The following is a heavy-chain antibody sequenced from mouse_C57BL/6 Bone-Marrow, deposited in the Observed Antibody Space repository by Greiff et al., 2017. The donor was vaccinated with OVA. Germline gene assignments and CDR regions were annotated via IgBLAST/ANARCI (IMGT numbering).Heavy chain of an antibody. V-gene: IGHV1-15*01. CDR3: TRGYSSYYVMDY. Sequence: VKLVESGAELVRPGASVTLSCKASGYTFTDYEMHWVKQTPVHGLEWIGAIDPETGGTAYNQKFKGKAILTADKSSSTAYMELSSLTSEDSAVYYCTRGYSSYYVMDYWCQGTAVTVSS. J-gene: IGHJ4*01. CDR2: IDPETGGT. CDR1: GYTFTDYE. D-gene: IGHD2-5*01.